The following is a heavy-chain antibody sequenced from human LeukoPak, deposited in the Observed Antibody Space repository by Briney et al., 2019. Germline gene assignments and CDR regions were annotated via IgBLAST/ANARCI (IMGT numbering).Heavy chain of an antibody. Sequence: ASVKVSCKASGYTFTGYYMHWVRQAPGQGLEWMGWISPNSGGTNYAQKFQGRVTMTRDTSISTAYMELSRLRSDDTAVYYCAREPPHFDIDYYDSSGPRFDPWGQGTLVTVSS. D-gene: IGHD3-22*01. V-gene: IGHV1-2*02. CDR1: GYTFTGYY. J-gene: IGHJ5*02. CDR3: AREPPHFDIDYYDSSGPRFDP. CDR2: ISPNSGGT.